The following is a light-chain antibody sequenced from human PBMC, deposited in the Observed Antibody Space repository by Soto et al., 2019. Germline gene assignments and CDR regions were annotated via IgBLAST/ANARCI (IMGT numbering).Light chain of an antibody. CDR1: QSVRSSY. J-gene: IGKJ5*01. CDR3: HQYDGSPIT. CDR2: GIS. Sequence: EIVLTQSPGTLSLSPGERATLSCRASQSVRSSYFAWYQQKPGQAPRLLISGISRRAPGIPDRFSGDGSGTDFTLTISRLEPEDYAVYYCHQYDGSPITFGQGTRLEIK. V-gene: IGKV3-20*01.